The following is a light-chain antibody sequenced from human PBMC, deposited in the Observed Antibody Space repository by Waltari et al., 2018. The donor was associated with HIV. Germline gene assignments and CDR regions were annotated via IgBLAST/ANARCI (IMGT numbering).Light chain of an antibody. V-gene: IGLV1-47*01. CDR2: RNN. CDR1: SSNRGNNY. J-gene: IGLJ3*02. Sequence: QSVLTQPPSASGTPGQRATISCSGSSSNRGNNYVYWYKQLPGTAPKFFIYRNNQRPSGVPDRFSGSKSGTSASLAITGLRSEDEADYYCAVWDDSLSALVFGGGTKLTVL. CDR3: AVWDDSLSALV.